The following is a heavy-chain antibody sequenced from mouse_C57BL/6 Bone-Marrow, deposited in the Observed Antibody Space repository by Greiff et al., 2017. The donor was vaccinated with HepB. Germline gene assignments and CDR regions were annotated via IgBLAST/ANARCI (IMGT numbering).Heavy chain of an antibody. CDR3: ARMDYYGSNYGYAMDY. D-gene: IGHD1-1*01. CDR1: GFSLTSYG. J-gene: IGHJ4*01. Sequence: QVQLKESGPGLVQPSQSLSITCTVSGFSLTSYGVHWVRQSPGKGLEWLGVIWSGGSTDYNAAFISRLSISKDNSKSQVFFKMNSLQADDTAIYYCARMDYYGSNYGYAMDYWGQGTSVTVSS. CDR2: IWSGGST. V-gene: IGHV2-2*01.